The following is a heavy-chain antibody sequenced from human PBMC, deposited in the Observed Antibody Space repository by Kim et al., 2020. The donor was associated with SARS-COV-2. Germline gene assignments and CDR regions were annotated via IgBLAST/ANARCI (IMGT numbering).Heavy chain of an antibody. V-gene: IGHV1-69*13. CDR2: IIPIFGTA. D-gene: IGHD6-6*01. J-gene: IGHJ6*02. Sequence: SVKVSCKASGGTFSSYAISWVRQAPGQGLEWMGGIIPIFGTANYAQKFQGRVTITADESTSTAYMELSSLRSEDTAVYYCARVNSSSSPLYYYYYGMDVWGQGTTVTVSS. CDR1: GGTFSSYA. CDR3: ARVNSSSSPLYYYYYGMDV.